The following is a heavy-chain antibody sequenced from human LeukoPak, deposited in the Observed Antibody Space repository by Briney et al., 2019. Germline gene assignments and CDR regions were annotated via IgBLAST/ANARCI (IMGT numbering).Heavy chain of an antibody. V-gene: IGHV1-18*01. CDR1: GYTFTSYG. Sequence: ASVKVSCKASGYTFTSYGISWVRQAPGQGLEWMGWISAYNGNTNYAQKLQGRVTMTTDTSTSTAYTELRSLRSDDTAVYYCARSPGLRLGEPIDYWGQGTLVTVSS. CDR3: ARSPGLRLGEPIDY. CDR2: ISAYNGNT. J-gene: IGHJ4*02. D-gene: IGHD3-16*01.